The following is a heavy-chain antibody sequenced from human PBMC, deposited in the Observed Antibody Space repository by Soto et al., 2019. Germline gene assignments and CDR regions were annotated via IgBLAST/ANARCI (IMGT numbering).Heavy chain of an antibody. CDR2: IYHSGST. V-gene: IGHV4-30-2*01. D-gene: IGHD2-8*01. Sequence: QLQMQESGSGLVKTSQTLSLTCAVSGGSISSGGYSWSWIRQPPGKGLEWIGYIYHSGSTYYNPSLKSRVTISVDRSKNQFSLKLSSVTAADTAVYYCARSRLHIVYAQSHYYGMDVWGPGTTVTVSS. CDR3: ARSRLHIVYAQSHYYGMDV. CDR1: GGSISSGGYS. J-gene: IGHJ6*02.